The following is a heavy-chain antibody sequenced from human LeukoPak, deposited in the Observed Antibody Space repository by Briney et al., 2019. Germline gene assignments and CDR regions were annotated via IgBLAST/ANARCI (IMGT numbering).Heavy chain of an antibody. D-gene: IGHD3-22*01. Sequence: ASVKVSCKASGYTFTSYVISWVRQAPGQGLEWMGWISAYNGNTNYAQKLQGRVTMTTDTSTSTAYMELRSLRSDDTAVYYCARRGDYYDSSGYVVFDYWGQGTLVTVSS. V-gene: IGHV1-18*01. CDR1: GYTFTSYV. CDR2: ISAYNGNT. CDR3: ARRGDYYDSSGYVVFDY. J-gene: IGHJ4*02.